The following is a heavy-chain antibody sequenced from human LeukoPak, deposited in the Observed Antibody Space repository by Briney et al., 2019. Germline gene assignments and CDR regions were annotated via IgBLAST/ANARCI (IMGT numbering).Heavy chain of an antibody. V-gene: IGHV4-34*01. Sequence: SETLSLTCAVYGGSFSGYYWSWIRQPPGKGLEWIGEINHSGSTNYNPSLKSRVTISGDTPKNQFSLKLSSVTAADTAVYFCARVGYSYVINDWSRTGLGAYPTKYYYLMDVWGKGTTVTVSS. D-gene: IGHD5-18*01. CDR2: INHSGST. CDR1: GGSFSGYY. CDR3: ARVGYSYVINDWSRTGLGAYPTKYYYLMDV. J-gene: IGHJ6*03.